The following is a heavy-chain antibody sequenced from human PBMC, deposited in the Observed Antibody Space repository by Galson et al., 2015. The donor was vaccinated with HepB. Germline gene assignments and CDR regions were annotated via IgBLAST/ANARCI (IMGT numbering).Heavy chain of an antibody. CDR2: IIPIFGTA. Sequence: SVKVSCKASGGTFSSYAISWVRQAPGQGLEWMGGIIPIFGTANYAQKFQGRVTITADESTSTAYMELSSLRSEDTAVYYCARMARYCSSTSCYRVEDYYYYYMDVWGKGTTVTVSS. D-gene: IGHD2-2*02. CDR1: GGTFSSYA. J-gene: IGHJ6*03. V-gene: IGHV1-69*13. CDR3: ARMARYCSSTSCYRVEDYYYYYMDV.